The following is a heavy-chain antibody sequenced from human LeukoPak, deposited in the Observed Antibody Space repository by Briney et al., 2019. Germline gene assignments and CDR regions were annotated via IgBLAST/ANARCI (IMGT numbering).Heavy chain of an antibody. Sequence: PGRSLRLSCAASGFTFDDYAMHWVRQAPGKGLEWVSGISWNSGSIGYADSVKGRFTISRDNAKNSLYLQMNSLRAEDTAVYYCAKDSQPYCSSTSCLFDYWGQGTLVTVSS. CDR3: AKDSQPYCSSTSCLFDY. D-gene: IGHD2-2*01. CDR1: GFTFDDYA. V-gene: IGHV3-9*01. CDR2: ISWNSGSI. J-gene: IGHJ4*02.